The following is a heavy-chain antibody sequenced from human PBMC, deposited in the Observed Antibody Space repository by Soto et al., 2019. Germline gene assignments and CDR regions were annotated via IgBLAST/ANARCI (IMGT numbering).Heavy chain of an antibody. CDR1: EFSFSSYA. CDR3: ATYSSPFDY. D-gene: IGHD6-13*01. V-gene: IGHV3-23*01. CDR2: ISATGTTT. Sequence: EVQLMESGGGLVQPGGSLRLSCAASEFSFSSYALNWVRQAPGKGLEWVSAISATGTTTYYADSVKGRFTISRDNSKSTLFLQMDSLSPEDTAVYYCATYSSPFDYWGQRTLVTVSS. J-gene: IGHJ4*02.